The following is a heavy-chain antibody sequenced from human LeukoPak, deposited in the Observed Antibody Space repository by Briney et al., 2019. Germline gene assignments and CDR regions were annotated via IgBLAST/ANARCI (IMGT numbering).Heavy chain of an antibody. CDR3: AKHAAVNDYFDY. Sequence: PGGSLRLSCAASGFTSSSYGMHWVRQAPGKGLEWVAVISYDGNNKYYADSVKGRFTISRDNSKNTLYLQMNSLRAEDTAVYYCAKHAAVNDYFDYWGQGTLVTVSS. D-gene: IGHD6-25*01. CDR2: ISYDGNNK. V-gene: IGHV3-30*18. CDR1: GFTSSSYG. J-gene: IGHJ4*02.